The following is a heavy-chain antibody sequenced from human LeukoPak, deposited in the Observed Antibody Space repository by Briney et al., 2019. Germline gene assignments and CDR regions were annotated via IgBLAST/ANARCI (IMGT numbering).Heavy chain of an antibody. Sequence: ASVKVSCKASGYTFTSYAMHWARQAPGQRLEWMGWINAGNGNTKYSQEFQGRVTITRDTSARTAYMELSSLRSEDTAVYYCARDNDSRDPPHFDYWGQGTLVTVSS. CDR1: GYTFTSYA. D-gene: IGHD3-16*01. V-gene: IGHV1-3*03. CDR2: INAGNGNT. CDR3: ARDNDSRDPPHFDY. J-gene: IGHJ4*02.